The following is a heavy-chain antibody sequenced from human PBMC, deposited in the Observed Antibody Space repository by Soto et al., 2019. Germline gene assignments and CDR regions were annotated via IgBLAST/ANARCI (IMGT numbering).Heavy chain of an antibody. V-gene: IGHV4-31*03. CDR2: IHNSEST. CDR3: AGGGDP. CDR1: GASVRSGGHY. Sequence: SETLSLTCTVSGASVRSGGHYWSWIRQYPGQGLEWIGYIHNSESTSYNPSLESRVFISLDTSRNQFSLKLKSVTAADTAVYYWAGGGDPWSQGTLVTVSS. D-gene: IGHD3-10*01. J-gene: IGHJ5*02.